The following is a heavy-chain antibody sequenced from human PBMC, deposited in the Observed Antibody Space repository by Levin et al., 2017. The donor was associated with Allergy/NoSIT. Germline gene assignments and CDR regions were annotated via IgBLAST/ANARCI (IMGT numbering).Heavy chain of an antibody. CDR1: GFTFSSYA. D-gene: IGHD6-13*01. CDR2: ISGTDDIT. J-gene: IGHJ4*02. V-gene: IGHV3-23*01. CDR3: AKDGMAATGTYYFDY. Sequence: PGGSLRLSCAASGFTFSSYAMNWVRQTPGKGLEWVSAISGTDDITYYADSVKGRFTISRDNSKNTLYLQMNSLRAEDTAVYYCAKDGMAATGTYYFDYWGQGTLVTVSS.